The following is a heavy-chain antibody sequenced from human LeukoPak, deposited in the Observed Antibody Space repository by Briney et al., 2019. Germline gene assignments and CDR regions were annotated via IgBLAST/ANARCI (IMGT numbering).Heavy chain of an antibody. D-gene: IGHD6-13*01. CDR3: AREIRYSSSWYLINWFDP. J-gene: IGHJ5*02. CDR1: GGSLSGYY. Sequence: SEALSLTRVVSGGSLSGYYWSSICQNLGWGLEWIGDIYLSGSTNYNPRLQSRATVSVDTSKNQFSLKLSSVTAADTAVYYCAREIRYSSSWYLINWFDPWGQGTLVTVSS. CDR2: IYLSGST. V-gene: IGHV4-34*01.